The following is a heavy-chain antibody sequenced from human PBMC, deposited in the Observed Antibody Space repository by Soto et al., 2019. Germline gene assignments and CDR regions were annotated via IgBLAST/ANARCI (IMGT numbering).Heavy chain of an antibody. D-gene: IGHD1-26*01. CDR1: GFTFSSYW. CDR2: INSDGSST. CDR3: ASGGSYYYYGMDV. V-gene: IGHV3-74*01. Sequence: GGSLRLSCAASGFTFSSYWMHWVRQAPGKGLVWVSRINSDGSSTSYADSVKGRFTISRDNAKNTLYLQMNSLRAEDTAVYYCASGGSYYYYGMDVWGQGTTVTVSS. J-gene: IGHJ6*02.